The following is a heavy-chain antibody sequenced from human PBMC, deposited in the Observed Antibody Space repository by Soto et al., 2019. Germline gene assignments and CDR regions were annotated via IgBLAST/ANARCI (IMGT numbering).Heavy chain of an antibody. D-gene: IGHD6-19*01. CDR2: IYHSGSI. CDR3: ARVGSVAGTGYYAMDV. CDR1: GGSFSGYY. J-gene: IGHJ6*02. V-gene: IGHV4-34*01. Sequence: PSETLSLTCGVSGGSFSGYYWSWICQAPGKGLEWIGEIYHSGSINYNPSLRSRASFSVDTSKNQFSLNLTSVTAADTAVYYCARVGSVAGTGYYAMDVWGQGITVTVSS.